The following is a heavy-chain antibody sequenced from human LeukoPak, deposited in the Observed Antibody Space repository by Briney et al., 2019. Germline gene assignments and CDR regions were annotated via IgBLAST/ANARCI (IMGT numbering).Heavy chain of an antibody. Sequence: GASVKVPCKVSGASLSETSIHWVRQAPGQWLEWMGGFDPEDGESIFAQRFQGRFSMTEDTSTDTAYMELRSLRPEDTAVYYCATADKWEPLDYWGQGTLVTVSS. CDR1: GASLSETS. CDR3: ATADKWEPLDY. D-gene: IGHD1-26*01. CDR2: FDPEDGES. J-gene: IGHJ4*02. V-gene: IGHV1-24*01.